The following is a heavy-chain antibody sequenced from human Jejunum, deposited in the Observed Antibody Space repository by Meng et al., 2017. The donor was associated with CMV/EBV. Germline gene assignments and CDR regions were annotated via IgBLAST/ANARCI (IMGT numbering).Heavy chain of an antibody. V-gene: IGHV3-21*01. D-gene: IGHD2-2*01. CDR3: ARDLNPYAS. CDR1: VFTFSSYS. Sequence: VQLVVSGGXXXXXGXSLXLACAASVFTFSSYSMNWVRQAPGKGLDWVSAISSSSSYIYYADSVKGRFTISRDNAKNSLCLQMNGLRAEDTAVYYCARDLNPYASWGQGTLVTVSS. J-gene: IGHJ5*02. CDR2: ISSSSSYI.